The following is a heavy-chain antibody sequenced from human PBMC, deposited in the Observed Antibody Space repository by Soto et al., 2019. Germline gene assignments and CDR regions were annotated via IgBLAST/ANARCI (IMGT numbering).Heavy chain of an antibody. D-gene: IGHD1-20*01. CDR2: IDPSDSYT. J-gene: IGHJ5*02. Sequence: GDSLKICFKFAGYSLTSYWIGFVHQMPGKGLDCMWRIDPSDSYTNYSPSFQGHVTISADKSISTAYLQWSSLKESDTAMYYCATYKWKSIDNWFEHWGKGTLV. CDR1: GYSLTSYW. CDR3: ATYKWKSIDNWFEH. V-gene: IGHV5-10-1*01.